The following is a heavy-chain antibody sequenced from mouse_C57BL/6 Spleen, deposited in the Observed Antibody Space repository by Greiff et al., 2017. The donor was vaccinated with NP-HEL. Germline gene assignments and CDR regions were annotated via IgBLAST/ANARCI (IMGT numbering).Heavy chain of an antibody. CDR2: IRNKANNHAT. V-gene: IGHV6-6*01. D-gene: IGHD1-1*01. J-gene: IGHJ2*01. CDR1: GFTFSDAW. CDR3: TRFYGSRYVYYFDY. Sequence: EVKLMESGGGLVQPGGSMKLSCAASGFTFSDAWMDWVRQSPEKGLEWVAEIRNKANNHATYYAESVKGRFTISRDDSKSSVYLQMNSLRAEDTGIYYCTRFYGSRYVYYFDYWGQGTTLTVSS.